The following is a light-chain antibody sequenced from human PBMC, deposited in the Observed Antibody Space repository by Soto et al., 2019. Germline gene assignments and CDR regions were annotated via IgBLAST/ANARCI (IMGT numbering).Light chain of an antibody. J-gene: IGLJ2*01. Sequence: QSVLTQPPSVSGSPVQSITIPCTGTSSDVGGYNYVSWYQQHPGKAPKLMIYDVTNRPSGVSNRFSGSKSGNTASLTISGLRAEDEADYYCSSYTSSSTLVLFGGGTKVTVL. CDR1: SSDVGGYNY. CDR3: SSYTSSSTLVL. CDR2: DVT. V-gene: IGLV2-14*03.